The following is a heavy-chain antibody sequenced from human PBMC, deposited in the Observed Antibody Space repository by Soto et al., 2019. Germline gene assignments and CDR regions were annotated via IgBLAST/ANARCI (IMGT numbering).Heavy chain of an antibody. CDR2: INPNSGGT. Sequence: ASVKVSCKASGYTFTGYYMHWVRQAPGQGLEWMGWINPNSGGTNYAQKFQGRVTMTRDTSISTAYMELSRLRSDDTAVYYCASGLWFGELLTPFDYWGQGTLVTVSS. J-gene: IGHJ4*02. CDR3: ASGLWFGELLTPFDY. D-gene: IGHD3-10*01. V-gene: IGHV1-2*02. CDR1: GYTFTGYY.